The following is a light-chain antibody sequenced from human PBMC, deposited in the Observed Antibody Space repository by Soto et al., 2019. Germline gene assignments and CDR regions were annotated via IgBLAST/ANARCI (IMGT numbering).Light chain of an antibody. CDR3: QQIDSYPRT. V-gene: IGKV1-9*01. CDR2: AAS. Sequence: IQLTQSPSSLSASVGDRVTITCRAGQGISSSLAWYQQKPGKAPNLLISAASTLQTGVPSRFSGSGSGTDFALTISSLQPEDFATYYCQQIDSYPRTFGQGTK. J-gene: IGKJ1*01. CDR1: QGISSS.